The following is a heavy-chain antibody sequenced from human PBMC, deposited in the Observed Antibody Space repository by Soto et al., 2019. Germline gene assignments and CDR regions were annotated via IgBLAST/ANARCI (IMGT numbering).Heavy chain of an antibody. V-gene: IGHV3-11*01. J-gene: IGHJ3*02. D-gene: IGHD1-7*01. Sequence: AGGSLILSCAASGFTFSDYYMSWIRQAPGKGLEWVSDISSSGSTIYYADSVKGRFTISRDNAKNLLYLQMNSLRADDTAVYYCARDPGELDAFDMWGQGTMVTVSS. CDR1: GFTFSDYY. CDR2: ISSSGSTI. CDR3: ARDPGELDAFDM.